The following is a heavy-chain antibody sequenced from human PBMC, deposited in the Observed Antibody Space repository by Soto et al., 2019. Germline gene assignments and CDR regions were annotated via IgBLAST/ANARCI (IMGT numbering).Heavy chain of an antibody. CDR2: ISAYNGNT. CDR3: ARARDYDFWSGYPIF. D-gene: IGHD3-3*01. CDR1: GYTFTSYG. Sequence: GASVKVSCKASGYTFTSYGISWVRQAPGQGLEWMGWISAYNGNTNYAQKLQGRVTMTTDTSTSTAYMELRSLRSDDTAVYYCARARDYDFWSGYPIFWGQGTLVTVSS. V-gene: IGHV1-18*01. J-gene: IGHJ4*02.